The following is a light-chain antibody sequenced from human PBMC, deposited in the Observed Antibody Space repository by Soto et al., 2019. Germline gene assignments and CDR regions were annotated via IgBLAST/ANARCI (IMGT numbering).Light chain of an antibody. CDR1: RGLVRW. Sequence: DIKMTQFPPPLPASEGAGVPITSRPSRGLVRWLAWYQQNPGKAPKVLIYDASILESGVPSRFSGSGSGTEFTLTITSLHPDDFATYYCQQYNHYLTWTFGQGTKVEIK. CDR2: DAS. V-gene: IGKV1-5*01. CDR3: QQYNHYLTWT. J-gene: IGKJ1*01.